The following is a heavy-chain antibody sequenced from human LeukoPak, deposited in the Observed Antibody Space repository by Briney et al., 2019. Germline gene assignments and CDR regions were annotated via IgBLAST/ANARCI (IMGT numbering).Heavy chain of an antibody. J-gene: IGHJ5*02. Sequence: SETLSLTCTVSGDSMTSYYWSWIRQPPGKGLEWIGNIYYSGTSNYNPSLRSRVTISVDTSKNQFSLKLSSVTAADTAVYYCASLNYYGSGSYYRNWFDPWGQGTLVTVSS. CDR1: GDSMTSYY. CDR2: IYYSGTS. V-gene: IGHV4-59*01. CDR3: ASLNYYGSGSYYRNWFDP. D-gene: IGHD3-10*01.